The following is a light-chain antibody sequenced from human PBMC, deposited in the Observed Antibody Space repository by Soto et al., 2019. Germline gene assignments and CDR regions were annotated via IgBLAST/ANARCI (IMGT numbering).Light chain of an antibody. J-gene: IGLJ1*01. CDR2: DDS. CDR1: SSDVGGYNY. CDR3: YSYRTSSTYV. V-gene: IGLV2-14*01. Sequence: QSALTQPASVSGSPGQSITISCSGTSSDVGGYNYVSWYQQHPGKAPQVMIYDDSNRPSGVSNRFSGSKSGNTASLTIYGLQSEDEADYYCYSYRTSSTYVCGTGTKVTVL.